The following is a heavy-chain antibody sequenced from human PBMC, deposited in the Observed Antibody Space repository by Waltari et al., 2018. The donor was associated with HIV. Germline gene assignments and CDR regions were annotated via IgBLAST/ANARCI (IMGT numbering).Heavy chain of an antibody. D-gene: IGHD2-15*01. CDR1: GVSFSDVW. CDR2: IKRRNDGEAT. J-gene: IGHJ4*02. Sequence: EVQLVASGGGLVKPGGAIGLSCVASGVSFSDVWRAVVRRPQGKGLEWLGRIKRRNDGEATDYITAVKGRFTISRDDSINTLYLQMNRLETEDTAVYYCATGDCGGGSCHFFDWWGQGTLVTVSS. V-gene: IGHV3-15*01. CDR3: ATGDCGGGSCHFFDW.